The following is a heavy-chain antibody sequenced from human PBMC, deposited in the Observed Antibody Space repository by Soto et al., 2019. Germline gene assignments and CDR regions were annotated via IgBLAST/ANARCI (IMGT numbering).Heavy chain of an antibody. Sequence: EVHLVESGGGLVKPGGSLRLSCAVSGFTFSSCTMNWVRQAPGKGLEWVSSISPSSGHIYYADSVKGRFTISRDNAKNSLFLQMNRLRGEDTAVYYCSGCSGGACHKNYGMDVWGQGTTVTVSS. CDR1: GFTFSSCT. CDR2: ISPSSGHI. D-gene: IGHD2-15*01. J-gene: IGHJ6*02. CDR3: SGCSGGACHKNYGMDV. V-gene: IGHV3-21*06.